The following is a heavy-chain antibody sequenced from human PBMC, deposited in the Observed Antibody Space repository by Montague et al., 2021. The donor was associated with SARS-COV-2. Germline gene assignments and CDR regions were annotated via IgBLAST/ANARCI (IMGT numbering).Heavy chain of an antibody. CDR3: AKSGVVINPYYYGMDV. CDR1: GFTFSSYA. CDR2: ISNSGGRT. J-gene: IGHJ6*02. Sequence: FLRLSCAASGFTFSSYALTWVRQAPGKGLEWVSAISNSGGRTYYADSVKGRFTISRDNSKNTLYLQMNSLRGEDTAIYYCAKSGVVINPYYYGMDVWGQGTTVTVSS. V-gene: IGHV3-23*01. D-gene: IGHD3-22*01.